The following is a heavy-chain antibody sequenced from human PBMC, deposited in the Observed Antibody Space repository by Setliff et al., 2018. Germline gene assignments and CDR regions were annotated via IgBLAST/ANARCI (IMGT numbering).Heavy chain of an antibody. CDR3: AQKHQRASWAFDP. Sequence: GESLKISCKESRDSFTNYWIIWVRQVPGKGLEWMGMIFPADADTRYNPSFKGQVTMSLDRSITTAYLQWDSLKASDTAIYYCAQKHQRASWAFDPWGRGTLVTSPQ. CDR1: RDSFTNYW. D-gene: IGHD2-2*01. J-gene: IGHJ5*02. V-gene: IGHV5-51*01. CDR2: IFPADADT.